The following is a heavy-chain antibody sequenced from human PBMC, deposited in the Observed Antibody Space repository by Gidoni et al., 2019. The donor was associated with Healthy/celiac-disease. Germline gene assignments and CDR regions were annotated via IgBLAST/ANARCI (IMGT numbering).Heavy chain of an antibody. CDR1: GFTFTDYY. V-gene: IGHV3-11*05. D-gene: IGHD2-15*01. CDR2: ISSSSSYT. J-gene: IGHJ6*02. Sequence: QVQLVESGGGLVKPGGSLSLSCAASGFTFTDYYMSWIIQAPGKGLGWVSYISSSSSYTNFADSVKGRFTISRDNAKNSLYLQMNSLRAEDTAVYYCARDRWINCSGGSCYSQYYYGMDVWGQGTTVTVSS. CDR3: ARDRWINCSGGSCYSQYYYGMDV.